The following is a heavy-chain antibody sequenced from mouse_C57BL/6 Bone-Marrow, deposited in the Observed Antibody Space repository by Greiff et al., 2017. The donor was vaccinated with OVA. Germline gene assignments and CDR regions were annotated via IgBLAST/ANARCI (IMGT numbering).Heavy chain of an antibody. CDR3: ARNDGYY. V-gene: IGHV14-2*01. Sequence: EVQLQQPGAELVKPGASVKLSCTASGFNIKDYYMHWVKQRTEQSLEWIGTIDPVDGETKYAPKSQVKDTITADTSSNTADLQCSSRSTEDTAVYYCARNDGYYWGQGTTLTVSS. CDR1: GFNIKDYY. J-gene: IGHJ2*01. CDR2: IDPVDGET. D-gene: IGHD2-3*01.